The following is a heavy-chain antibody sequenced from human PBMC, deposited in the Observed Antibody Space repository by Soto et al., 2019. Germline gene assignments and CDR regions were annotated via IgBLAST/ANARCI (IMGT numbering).Heavy chain of an antibody. Sequence: EVQLVESGGDLVQPGGSLSLSCAASGFTFSGHWMHWVRQVPGKGLEWVSRINTDGGSSAYADSVKGRFAISRDNAKNTLYLPMNGLRGEDTAVYYCAREAGYCSRTSCYRRAFDTWGQGTTVTVSS. J-gene: IGHJ3*02. CDR2: INTDGGSS. CDR3: AREAGYCSRTSCYRRAFDT. D-gene: IGHD2-2*01. V-gene: IGHV3-74*03. CDR1: GFTFSGHW.